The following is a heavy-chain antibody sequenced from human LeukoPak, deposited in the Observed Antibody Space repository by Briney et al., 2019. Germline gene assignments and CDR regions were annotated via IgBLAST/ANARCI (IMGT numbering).Heavy chain of an antibody. V-gene: IGHV3-23*01. D-gene: IGHD2-21*02. CDR1: GFTFSSYA. Sequence: GGSLRLSCAASGFTFSSYAMSWVRQAPGKGLEWASAISGSGGSTYYADSVKGRFTISRDNAKNSLYLQMNSLRAEDTAVYYCAREARYCGGDCLQDFDYWGQGTLVTVSS. CDR2: ISGSGGST. CDR3: AREARYCGGDCLQDFDY. J-gene: IGHJ4*02.